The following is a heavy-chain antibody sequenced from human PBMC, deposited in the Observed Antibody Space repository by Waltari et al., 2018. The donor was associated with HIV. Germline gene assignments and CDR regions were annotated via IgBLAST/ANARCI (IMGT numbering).Heavy chain of an antibody. CDR1: GVPLSTSS. Sequence: EVHLVESGGGLVKPGGSLRLSCAASGVPLSTSSMTGARQAPGKGLELVSSISSGSTYLYDADSLRGRFTTSRDDAQNSLYLQMNSLKAEDTAVYYCARDLTVTTTAFFDYWGQGTLVTVSS. CDR2: ISSGSTYL. V-gene: IGHV3-21*01. D-gene: IGHD4-17*01. CDR3: ARDLTVTTTAFFDY. J-gene: IGHJ4*02.